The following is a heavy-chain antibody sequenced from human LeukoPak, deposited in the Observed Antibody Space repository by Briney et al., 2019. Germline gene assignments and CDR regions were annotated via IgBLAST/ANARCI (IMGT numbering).Heavy chain of an antibody. CDR3: ARHLKPEHQWLVRGYWFDP. D-gene: IGHD6-19*01. CDR2: INHSGST. CDR1: GGSFSGYY. J-gene: IGHJ5*02. Sequence: SETLSLTCAVYGGSFSGYYWSWIRQPPGKGLEWIGEINHSGSTNYNPSLKSRVTISVDTSKNQFSLKLSSVTAADTAVYYCARHLKPEHQWLVRGYWFDPWGQGTLVTVSS. V-gene: IGHV4-34*01.